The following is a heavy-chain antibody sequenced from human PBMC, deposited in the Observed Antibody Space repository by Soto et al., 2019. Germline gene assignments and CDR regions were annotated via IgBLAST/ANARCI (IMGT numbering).Heavy chain of an antibody. V-gene: IGHV3-23*01. D-gene: IGHD3-10*02. CDR3: AKDLSSVGHTRPDY. CDR2: ISRSGGST. Sequence: GGSLRLSCAASGFTFSSYALSWVRQAPGKGLEWVSGISRSGGSTYYADSVKGRFTISRDNSKNTLYLQMNSLRAEDTAVYYCAKDLSSVGHTRPDYWGKGTLVTVSS. CDR1: GFTFSSYA. J-gene: IGHJ4*02.